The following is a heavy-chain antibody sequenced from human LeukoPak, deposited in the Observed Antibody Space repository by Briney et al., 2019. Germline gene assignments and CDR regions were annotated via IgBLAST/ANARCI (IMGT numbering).Heavy chain of an antibody. CDR1: GFTFSSYE. CDR2: ISSSGSTI. CDR3: ARGGDVDTAMLGAFDI. V-gene: IGHV3-48*03. D-gene: IGHD5-18*01. Sequence: GGSLRLSCAASGFTFSSYEMNWVRQAPGKGLEWVSYISSSGSTIYYADSVKGRFPITRDNAKNSLYLQMNSLRAEDTAVYYCARGGDVDTAMLGAFDIWGQGTMVTVSS. J-gene: IGHJ3*02.